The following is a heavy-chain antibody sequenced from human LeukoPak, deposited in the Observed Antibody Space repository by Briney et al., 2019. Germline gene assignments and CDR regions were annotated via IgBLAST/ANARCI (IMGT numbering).Heavy chain of an antibody. CDR2: SGST. CDR3: AREGWSYYGSGSYYSA. CDR1: GYSISSGYY. J-gene: IGHJ5*02. V-gene: IGHV4-38-2*02. Sequence: PSETLSLTCTVSGYSISSGYYWGWIRQPPGKGLEWIGSGSTYYNPSLKSRVTISVDTSKNQFSLKLSSVTAADTAVYYCAREGWSYYGSGSYYSAWGQGTLVTVSS. D-gene: IGHD3-10*01.